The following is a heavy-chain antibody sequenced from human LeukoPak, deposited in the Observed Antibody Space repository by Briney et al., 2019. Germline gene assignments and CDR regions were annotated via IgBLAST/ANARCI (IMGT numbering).Heavy chain of an antibody. CDR1: GFTFSSYA. D-gene: IGHD6-13*01. CDR3: AKAGYSSSWYNWFDP. CDR2: ISGSGGST. Sequence: GGSLRLSCAASGFTFSSYAMSWVRQAPGKGLEWVSAISGSGGSTYYADSVKGRFTISRDNSKNTRYLQMNSLRAEDTAVYYCAKAGYSSSWYNWFDPWGQGTLVTVSS. J-gene: IGHJ5*02. V-gene: IGHV3-23*01.